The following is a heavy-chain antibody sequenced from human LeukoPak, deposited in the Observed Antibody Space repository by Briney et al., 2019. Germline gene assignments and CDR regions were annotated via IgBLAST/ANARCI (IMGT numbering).Heavy chain of an antibody. Sequence: GRSLRLSCAASGFTFSSYAMHWVRPAPGKGLGWVAVISYDGSNKYYADSVKGRFTISRDNSKNTLYLQMNSLRAEDTAVYYCAREGPAATQDYWGQGTLVTVSS. CDR1: GFTFSSYA. V-gene: IGHV3-30-3*01. D-gene: IGHD2-15*01. CDR3: AREGPAATQDY. CDR2: ISYDGSNK. J-gene: IGHJ4*02.